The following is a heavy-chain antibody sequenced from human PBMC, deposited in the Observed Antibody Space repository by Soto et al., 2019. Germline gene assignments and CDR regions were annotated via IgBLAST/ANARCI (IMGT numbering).Heavy chain of an antibody. Sequence: QVQLVQSGAEVKKPGSSVKVSCKASGGTFSSYAISWVRQAPGQGLEWMGGIIPIFGTANYAQKFQGRVTITADESTSTAYMELSSLRSEDTAVYYCARDQDSSSWHYYYYGMDVWGQGTTVTVSS. D-gene: IGHD6-13*01. CDR1: GGTFSSYA. CDR2: IIPIFGTA. CDR3: ARDQDSSSWHYYYYGMDV. V-gene: IGHV1-69*01. J-gene: IGHJ6*02.